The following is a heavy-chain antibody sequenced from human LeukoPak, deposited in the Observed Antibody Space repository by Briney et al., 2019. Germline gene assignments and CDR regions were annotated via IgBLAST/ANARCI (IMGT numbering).Heavy chain of an antibody. V-gene: IGHV4-34*01. CDR2: INHSGST. CDR1: GGSFSGYY. CDR3: ARQEGEIDY. Sequence: PSETLSLTCAVYGGSFSGYYWSWIRQPPEKGLEWIGEINHSGSTNYNPSLKSRVTISVDTSKNQFSLKLSSVTAADTAVYYCARQEGEIDYWGQGTLVTVSS. J-gene: IGHJ4*02. D-gene: IGHD3-16*01.